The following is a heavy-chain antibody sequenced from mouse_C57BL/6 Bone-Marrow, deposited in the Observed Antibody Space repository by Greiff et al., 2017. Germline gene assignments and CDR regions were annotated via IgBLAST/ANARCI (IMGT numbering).Heavy chain of an antibody. CDR3: ARYYSSSYAMDY. Sequence: QVQLQQPGAELVKPGASVKLSCKASGYTFTSYWMHWVKQRPGQGLEWIGRIHPSDSDTNYNQKFKGKATLTVDKSSSTAYMQLSSLTSEDAAVYYCARYYSSSYAMDYWGQGTSVTVSS. CDR1: GYTFTSYW. CDR2: IHPSDSDT. D-gene: IGHD1-1*01. V-gene: IGHV1-74*01. J-gene: IGHJ4*01.